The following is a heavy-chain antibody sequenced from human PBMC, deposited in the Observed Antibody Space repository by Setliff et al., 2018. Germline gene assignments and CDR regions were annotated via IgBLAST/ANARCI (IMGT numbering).Heavy chain of an antibody. V-gene: IGHV4-59*01. D-gene: IGHD3-22*01. CDR3: ARGLHETSDDYYVGAFDM. CDR2: IYHSGYT. Sequence: PSETLSLTCTVSGGSISPYYWSWIRQPPGKGLEWIGYIYHSGYTSYNPSLKSRVTLSVDTSKNKLSLRLTSVTAADTALYYCARGLHETSDDYYVGAFDMWGLGTKVTVSS. J-gene: IGHJ3*02. CDR1: GGSISPYY.